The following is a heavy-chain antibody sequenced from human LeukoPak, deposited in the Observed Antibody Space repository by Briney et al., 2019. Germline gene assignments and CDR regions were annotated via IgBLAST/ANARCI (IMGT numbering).Heavy chain of an antibody. J-gene: IGHJ2*01. D-gene: IGHD3-10*01. CDR3: ARLTMVRGVIYGTDWYFDL. CDR2: IYHSGST. V-gene: IGHV4-38-2*02. CDR1: GYSISSGYY. Sequence: PSETLSLTCTVSGYSISSGYYWGWIRQPPGKGLEWIGSIYHSGSTYYNPSLKSRVTISVDTSKNQFSLKLSSVTAADTAVYYCARLTMVRGVIYGTDWYFDLWGRGTLVTVSS.